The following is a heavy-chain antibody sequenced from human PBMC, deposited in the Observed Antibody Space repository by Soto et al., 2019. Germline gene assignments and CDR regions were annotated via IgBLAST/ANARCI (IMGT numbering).Heavy chain of an antibody. Sequence: QVPLVQSGAEVKKPGSSVMVSCKASGGTLGSYAISWVRQAPGQGLEWMGGIIPITATANYAQKLQGTVTITADESTSTASMHLSSLRSEDTAVYYCARSQGSSTSLEIYYYYYYGMDVWGQGTTVTVSS. V-gene: IGHV1-69*01. D-gene: IGHD2-2*01. CDR3: ARSQGSSTSLEIYYYYYYGMDV. CDR2: IIPITATA. CDR1: GGTLGSYA. J-gene: IGHJ6*02.